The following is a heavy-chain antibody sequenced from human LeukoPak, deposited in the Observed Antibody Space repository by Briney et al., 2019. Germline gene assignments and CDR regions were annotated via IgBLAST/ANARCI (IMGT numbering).Heavy chain of an antibody. CDR2: IKQDGSEK. Sequence: PGGSLRLSCVASEFTFSSYWMSWVRQAPGKGLEWVANIKQDGSEKYYVDSVKGRFTISRDNAKNSLYLQMNSLRAEDTAVYYCARVPYSSRFDYWGQGTLVTVSS. D-gene: IGHD6-13*01. CDR1: EFTFSSYW. CDR3: ARVPYSSRFDY. J-gene: IGHJ4*02. V-gene: IGHV3-7*01.